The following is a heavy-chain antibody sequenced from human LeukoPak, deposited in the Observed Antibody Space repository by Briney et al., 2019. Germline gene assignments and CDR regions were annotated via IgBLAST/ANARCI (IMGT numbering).Heavy chain of an antibody. V-gene: IGHV3-30-3*01. D-gene: IGHD2-2*02. Sequence: GGSLRLSCAASGFTFSSYAMHWVRQAPGKGLEWVAVISYDGSNKYYADSVKGRFTISRDNSKNTLYLQMNSLRAEDTAVYYCARESGKVEPAAIYGYWGQGTLVTVSS. J-gene: IGHJ1*01. CDR3: ARESGKVEPAAIYGY. CDR1: GFTFSSYA. CDR2: ISYDGSNK.